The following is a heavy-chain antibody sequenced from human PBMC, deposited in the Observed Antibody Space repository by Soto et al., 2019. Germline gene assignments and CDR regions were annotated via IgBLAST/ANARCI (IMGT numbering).Heavy chain of an antibody. V-gene: IGHV3-7*05. CDR3: AGGSGWISDT. CDR2: IKDDGGDE. CDR1: GFTFSPYW. Sequence: EVQLVESGGGLVQPGGSLRLSCAAYGFTFSPYWMSWVRQAPGKGLEWVAIIKDDGGDELYLEAVRGRFTISRDNAKKSLYLAMDSLRVEDTAVYYCAGGSGWISDTWGQGTLVTVSS. J-gene: IGHJ5*02. D-gene: IGHD6-19*01.